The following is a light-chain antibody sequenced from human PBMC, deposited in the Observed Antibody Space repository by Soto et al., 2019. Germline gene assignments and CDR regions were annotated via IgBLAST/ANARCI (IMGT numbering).Light chain of an antibody. CDR3: QQSYSTPGGLT. Sequence: DIQLTQSPSLLSASVGDRVTITCWASQGISTSLAWYQQKPGKAPKLLIYAASTVQSGVPSRFSGSGSGTDFTLTISSLQPEDFATYYCQQSYSTPGGLTFGGGTKVEIK. CDR2: AAS. CDR1: QGISTS. J-gene: IGKJ4*01. V-gene: IGKV1-9*01.